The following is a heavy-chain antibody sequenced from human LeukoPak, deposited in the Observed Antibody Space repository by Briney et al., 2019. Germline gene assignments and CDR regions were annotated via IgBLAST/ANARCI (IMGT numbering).Heavy chain of an antibody. D-gene: IGHD3-22*01. CDR1: GYTFTSYA. CDR3: AREFYDSSGYAEYYFDY. V-gene: IGHV1-3*03. Sequence: ASVKVSCKASGYTFTSYAMHWVRQAPGQRLEWVGWINAGNGNTKYSQEFQGRVTITRDTSASTAYMELSSLRSEDMAVYYCAREFYDSSGYAEYYFDYWGQGTLVTVSS. CDR2: INAGNGNT. J-gene: IGHJ4*02.